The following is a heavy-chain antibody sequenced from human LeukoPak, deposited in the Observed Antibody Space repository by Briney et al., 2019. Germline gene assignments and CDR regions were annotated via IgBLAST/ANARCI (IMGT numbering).Heavy chain of an antibody. V-gene: IGHV3-66*01. CDR3: VRGYCSSTSRYPGAFDI. Sequence: PGGSLRLSCAASGFTVSSNYMSWVRQAPGKGLEWVSVIYSGGSTYYADSMKGRFTISRDNSKNTLYLQMNSLRAEDTAVYYCVRGYCSSTSRYPGAFDIWGQGTMVTVSS. CDR2: IYSGGST. D-gene: IGHD2-2*01. CDR1: GFTVSSNY. J-gene: IGHJ3*02.